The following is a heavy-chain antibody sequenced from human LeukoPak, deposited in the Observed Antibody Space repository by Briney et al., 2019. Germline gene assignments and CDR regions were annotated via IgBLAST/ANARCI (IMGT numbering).Heavy chain of an antibody. CDR2: INTDGSST. D-gene: IGHD2/OR15-2a*01. CDR3: ASYLTSIPSGMDV. V-gene: IGHV3-74*01. J-gene: IGHJ6*02. Sequence: PGGSLRLSCAASGFTFSNYWMHWVRQAPGKGLVWVSRINTDGSSTDYADSVKGRFTISRDNAKNTLYLQMNSLRAEDTAVYYCASYLTSIPSGMDVWGQGATVTVSS. CDR1: GFTFSNYW.